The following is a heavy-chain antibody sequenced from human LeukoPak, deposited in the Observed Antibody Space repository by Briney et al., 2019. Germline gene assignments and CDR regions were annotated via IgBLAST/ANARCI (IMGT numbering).Heavy chain of an antibody. V-gene: IGHV4-34*01. D-gene: IGHD6-19*01. J-gene: IGHJ4*02. CDR1: GGSFSGYY. CDR3: ARGLPPRKQWLDY. CDR2: INHSGST. Sequence: SETLSLTCAVYGGSFSGYYWSWIRQPPGKGLEWIGEINHSGSTNYNPSLKSRVTISVDTSKNQFSLKLSSVTAADTAVYYCARGLPPRKQWLDYWGQGTLVTVSS.